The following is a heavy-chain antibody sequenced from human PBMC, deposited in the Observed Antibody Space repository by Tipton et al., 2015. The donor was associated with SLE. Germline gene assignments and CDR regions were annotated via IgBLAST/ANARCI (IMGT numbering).Heavy chain of an antibody. CDR2: IYYSGST. D-gene: IGHD6-13*01. Sequence: TLSLTCTVSGGSISSYYWSWIRQPPGKGLEWIGYIYYSGSTNYNPSLKSRVTISVDTSKNQFSLKLSSVTAADTAVYYCALGLPGYSPGDYWGQGTLVTVSS. J-gene: IGHJ4*02. V-gene: IGHV4-59*01. CDR3: ALGLPGYSPGDY. CDR1: GGSISSYY.